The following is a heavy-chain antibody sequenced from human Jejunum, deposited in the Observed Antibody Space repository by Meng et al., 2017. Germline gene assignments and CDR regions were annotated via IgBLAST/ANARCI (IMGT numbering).Heavy chain of an antibody. CDR1: GYTFSDYH. D-gene: IGHD3-9*01. CDR3: ARMYYDSLSGYYNVNWLDP. CDR2: IDPKSGGT. V-gene: IGHV1-2*02. Sequence: ASVKVSCKASGYTFSDYHVHWVRQAPGQGLEWMGWIDPKSGGTNYAQKFQGRFTMTRDTSINTVYMELSRLRFDDTAGYYCARMYYDSLSGYYNVNWLDPWGQGTLVTVSS. J-gene: IGHJ5*02.